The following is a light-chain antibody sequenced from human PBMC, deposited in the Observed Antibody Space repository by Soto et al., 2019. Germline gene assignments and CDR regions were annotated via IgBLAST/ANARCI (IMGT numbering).Light chain of an antibody. J-gene: IGKJ4*01. CDR2: DVS. Sequence: DIQMTQSPSTLSASVGDRVTITCRASQSVRSWLAWYQQKPGKAPKLLIYDVSSLESGAPSRFSGSGSGTEFTLTISGLQPDDFATYYCQQYYTYITSGGGTKVEIK. CDR1: QSVRSW. V-gene: IGKV1-5*01. CDR3: QQYYTYIT.